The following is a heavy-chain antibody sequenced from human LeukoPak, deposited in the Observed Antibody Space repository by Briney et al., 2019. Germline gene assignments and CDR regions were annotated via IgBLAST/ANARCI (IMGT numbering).Heavy chain of an antibody. V-gene: IGHV3-74*01. CDR2: INSDGRSS. Sequence: GGSLRLSCRASGFNLSDYWMHWVRQAPGEGLLWVSGINSDGRSSEYADVMKGLSTFSSDNYKNTFAMQLDSMTVEDTVFYYCARGNQSFVDSYSYFDYWGQGPLVTVSS. CDR1: GFNLSDYW. J-gene: IGHJ4*02. D-gene: IGHD3-16*01. CDR3: ARGNQSFVDSYSYFDY.